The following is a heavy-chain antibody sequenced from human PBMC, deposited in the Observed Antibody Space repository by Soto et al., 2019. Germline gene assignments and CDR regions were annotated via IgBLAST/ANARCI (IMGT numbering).Heavy chain of an antibody. J-gene: IGHJ4*02. CDR3: ARGVGYCSGGSCYY. D-gene: IGHD2-15*01. V-gene: IGHV1-8*01. Sequence: ASVKVSCKASGYTFTSYDINWVRQATGQGLEWKGWMNPNSGNTGYAQKLKGRVTMTRNTSINTAYMEMSNLRSEDTAMNYCARGVGYCSGGSCYYWGQGTLVTVSS. CDR2: MNPNSGNT. CDR1: GYTFTSYD.